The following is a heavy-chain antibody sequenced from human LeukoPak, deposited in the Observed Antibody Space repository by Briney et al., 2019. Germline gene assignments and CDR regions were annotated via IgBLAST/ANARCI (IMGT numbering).Heavy chain of an antibody. CDR2: ISAYNGNT. CDR3: ARESPRMYDSSGYYYVENFQH. J-gene: IGHJ1*01. Sequence: ASVRVSCKASGYTFTSYGISWVRQAPGQGLEWMGWISAYNGNTNYAQKLQGRVTMTTDTSTSTAYMELRSLRSDDTAVYYCARESPRMYDSSGYYYVENFQHWGQGTLVTVSS. CDR1: GYTFTSYG. V-gene: IGHV1-18*01. D-gene: IGHD3-22*01.